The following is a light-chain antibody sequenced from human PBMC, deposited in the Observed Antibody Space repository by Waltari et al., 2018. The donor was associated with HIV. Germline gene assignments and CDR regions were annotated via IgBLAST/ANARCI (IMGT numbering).Light chain of an antibody. CDR3: QVWDYNSDRWV. V-gene: IGLV3-21*02. Sequence: SYVLTQPPSVSVAPGQTARITFGGNNIGTKNMHWYQQRPGQAPVLVVSADSDRPSDIPERFSGSNSANTATLSISRVEAGDEADYYCQVWDYNSDRWVFGGGTKLTVL. CDR1: NIGTKN. J-gene: IGLJ3*02. CDR2: ADS.